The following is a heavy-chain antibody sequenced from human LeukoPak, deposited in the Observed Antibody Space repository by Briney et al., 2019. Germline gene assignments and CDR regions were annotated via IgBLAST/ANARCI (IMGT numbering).Heavy chain of an antibody. CDR1: GFTFSDYA. J-gene: IGHJ4*02. CDR2: INSNGLST. CDR3: VKELETITSPFDY. V-gene: IGHV3-64D*06. Sequence: PGGSLRLSCSASGFTFSDYAMHWVRQAPGKGLQYVLAINSNGLSTYYTDSVKGRFTISRDNSRNTVYLRMSSLRAEDTALYYCVKELETITSPFDYWGQGTLVTVSS. D-gene: IGHD5-24*01.